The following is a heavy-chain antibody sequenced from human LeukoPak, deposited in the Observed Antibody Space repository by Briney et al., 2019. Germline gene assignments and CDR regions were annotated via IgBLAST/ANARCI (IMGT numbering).Heavy chain of an antibody. Sequence: ASVKVSFKGSGYSFTIYGMHWVRQGPGQRLEWMGWINAGNGNTKYSQKFQGRVTITRDTSASTAYMELSSLRSEDTAVYYCARRGMDVWGQGTTVTVSS. V-gene: IGHV1-3*01. CDR2: INAGNGNT. CDR1: GYSFTIYG. J-gene: IGHJ6*02. CDR3: ARRGMDV.